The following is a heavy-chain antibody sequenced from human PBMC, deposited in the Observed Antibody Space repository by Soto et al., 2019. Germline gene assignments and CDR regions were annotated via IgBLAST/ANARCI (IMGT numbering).Heavy chain of an antibody. CDR3: TTQFFLSSRKPPEDV. J-gene: IGHJ6*02. CDR1: GFTFGNYA. V-gene: IGHV3-23*01. CDR2: LSGSSLNT. Sequence: GSLRLSCEASGFTFGNYAMTLVLQGPGRGLEWVSALSGSSLNTYYAYSVKGRFTISRDNSKNTMYLEMNSLRVDDTAVYYCTTQFFLSSRKPPEDVWGQGTPVTVSS.